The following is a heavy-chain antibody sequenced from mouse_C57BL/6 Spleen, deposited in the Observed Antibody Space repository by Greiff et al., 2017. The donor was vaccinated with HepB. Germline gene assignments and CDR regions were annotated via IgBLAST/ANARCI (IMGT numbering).Heavy chain of an antibody. CDR2: ISGGGGNT. V-gene: IGHV5-9*01. D-gene: IGHD1-1*01. J-gene: IGHJ2*01. CDR1: GFTFSSYT. Sequence: DVMLVESGGGLVKPGGSLKLSCAASGFTFSSYTMSWVRQTPEKRLEWVATISGGGGNTYYPDSVKGRFTISRDNAKNTLYLQMSSLRSEDTALYYCARRVITRYFDYWGQGTTLTVSS. CDR3: ARRVITRYFDY.